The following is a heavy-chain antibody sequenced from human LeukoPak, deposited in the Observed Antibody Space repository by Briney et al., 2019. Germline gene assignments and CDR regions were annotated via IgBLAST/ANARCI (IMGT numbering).Heavy chain of an antibody. V-gene: IGHV1-18*01. CDR3: AREGGVLWFGERGYGMDV. D-gene: IGHD3-10*01. CDR2: ISAYNGNT. J-gene: IGHJ6*02. Sequence: GASVKVSCKASGYTFTSYGISWVRQAPGQGLEWMGWISAYNGNTNYAQKLQGRVTMTTDTSTSTAYMELRSLRSDDTAVYYCAREGGVLWFGERGYGMDVWGQGTTVTVSS. CDR1: GYTFTSYG.